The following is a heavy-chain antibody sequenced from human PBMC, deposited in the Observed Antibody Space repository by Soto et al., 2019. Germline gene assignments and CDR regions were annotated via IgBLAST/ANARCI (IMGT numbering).Heavy chain of an antibody. V-gene: IGHV3-53*01. J-gene: IGHJ3*01. D-gene: IGHD1-1*01. CDR1: GLTISGKKY. CDR3: ATWHEREHAYDV. CDR2: LYDVDGS. Sequence: DVQRVESGGGLIQPGESLRLSCAAFGLTISGKKYVAWVHQAPGKGLEWVSALYDVDGSFYADSVKGRFTTSSDSSKTTVYLQVNDLRPGDTAVYYCATWHEREHAYDVWGQGTTVTVAS.